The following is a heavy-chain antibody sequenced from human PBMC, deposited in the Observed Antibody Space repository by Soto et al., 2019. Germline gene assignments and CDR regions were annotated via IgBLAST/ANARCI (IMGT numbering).Heavy chain of an antibody. CDR1: GGSMSSGDYY. J-gene: IGHJ6*02. Sequence: QVQMQESGPGLVKPSQTLSLTCTVSGGSMSSGDYYWSCIRQPPGKGLEWIGYIYYSGSTYYNPSLKSRVTISVDTSKNQFSLKLSSVTAADTAVYYCARASGQLWFQYYYGMYVWGQGTTVTVSS. D-gene: IGHD5-18*01. V-gene: IGHV4-30-4*01. CDR2: IYYSGST. CDR3: ARASGQLWFQYYYGMYV.